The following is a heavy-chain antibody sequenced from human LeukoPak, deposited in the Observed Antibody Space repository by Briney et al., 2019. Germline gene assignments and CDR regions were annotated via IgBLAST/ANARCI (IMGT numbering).Heavy chain of an antibody. J-gene: IGHJ4*02. V-gene: IGHV3-72*01. CDR1: GFTFSDHY. CDR3: ASPPIYDFWSGYYLH. CDR2: TRNKAISYTT. Sequence: QPGGSLRLSCAASGFTFSDHYMDWVRQAPGKGLEWVGRTRNKAISYTTEYAASVKGRFTISRDDSKNSLYLQMNSLKTEDTAVYYCASPPIYDFWSGYYLHWGQGTLVTVSS. D-gene: IGHD3-3*01.